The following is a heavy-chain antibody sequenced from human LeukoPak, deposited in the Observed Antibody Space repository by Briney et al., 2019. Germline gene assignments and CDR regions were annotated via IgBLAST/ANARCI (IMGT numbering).Heavy chain of an antibody. Sequence: GGSLRLSCAASGFTFSSYAMSWVRQAPGKGMEWVANIKEDGSKKSYADSVKGRFTISRDNAKSSLYLQMNSLRADDTAVYYCSRSLDYWGQGALVTVSS. J-gene: IGHJ4*02. CDR2: IKEDGSKK. CDR1: GFTFSSYA. V-gene: IGHV3-7*01. CDR3: SRSLDY.